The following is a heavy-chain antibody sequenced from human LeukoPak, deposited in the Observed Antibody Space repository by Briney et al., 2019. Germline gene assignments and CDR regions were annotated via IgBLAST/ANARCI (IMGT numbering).Heavy chain of an antibody. CDR3: ARHGGSHWIDY. CDR1: GGSISSYY. D-gene: IGHD1-1*01. V-gene: IGHV4-59*08. J-gene: IGHJ4*02. Sequence: PSETLSLTCTVSGGSISSYYWSWIRQPPGKGLEWIGYIYYSGSTNYNPSLKSRVTISVDTSKNQFSLKLSSVIAADTAVYYCARHGGSHWIDYWGQGTLVTVSS. CDR2: IYYSGST.